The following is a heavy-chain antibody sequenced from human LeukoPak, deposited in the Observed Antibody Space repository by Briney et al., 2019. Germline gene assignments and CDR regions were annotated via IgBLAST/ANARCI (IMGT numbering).Heavy chain of an antibody. CDR1: GFTFSNAW. CDR3: ARAGANQYDTSGYYSKDAFDI. J-gene: IGHJ3*02. Sequence: PRGSLRLSCAASGFTFSNAWMSWVRQAPGKVLEWVGRIKSKTDGGTTDYAAPVKGRFTISRDNSENTVALQMNSLRAEDTAVYYCARAGANQYDTSGYYSKDAFDIWGPGTTVTVSS. CDR2: IKSKTDGGTT. D-gene: IGHD3-22*01. V-gene: IGHV3-15*01.